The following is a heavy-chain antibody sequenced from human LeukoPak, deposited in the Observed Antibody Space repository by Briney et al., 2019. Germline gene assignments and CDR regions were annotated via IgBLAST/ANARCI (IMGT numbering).Heavy chain of an antibody. CDR3: AREYDYYYMDV. V-gene: IGHV3-7*01. Sequence: PGRSLRLSCAPSGFTSSSYWVSWVRQAAGPGLEWVANIKQDGSEKYYVVSVKGRFTISRDNAKNSLYLQMNSLRAEDTAVYYCAREYDYYYMDVWGKGTTVTVSS. CDR1: GFTSSSYW. J-gene: IGHJ6*03. CDR2: IKQDGSEK.